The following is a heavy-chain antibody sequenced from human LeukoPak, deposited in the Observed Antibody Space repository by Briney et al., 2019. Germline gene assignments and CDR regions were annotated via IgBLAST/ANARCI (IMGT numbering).Heavy chain of an antibody. Sequence: GGSLRLSCAASGFTVSSNYMSWVRQPPGKGLEWVSVIYSGGSTYYADSVKGRFTISRDNSKNTLYLQMNSLRAEDTAVYYCARVEDYYGSGSGLDWFDPWGQGTLVTVSS. J-gene: IGHJ5*02. CDR2: IYSGGST. CDR1: GFTVSSNY. V-gene: IGHV3-53*01. CDR3: ARVEDYYGSGSGLDWFDP. D-gene: IGHD3-10*01.